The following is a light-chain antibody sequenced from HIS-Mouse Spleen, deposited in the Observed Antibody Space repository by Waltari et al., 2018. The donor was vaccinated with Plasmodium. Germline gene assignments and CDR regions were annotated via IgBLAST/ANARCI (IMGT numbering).Light chain of an antibody. CDR2: GAS. V-gene: IGKV3-20*01. Sequence: EIVLTQSPATLSCSQGEGPPLPYRASKSVSSRYLAWYQQKPGPAPRLLIYGASSRATGIPARFSGSGSGTDVTLTISRLQSEDFAVYYCQQYGSSSYTFGPGTKLEIK. CDR1: KSVSSRY. J-gene: IGKJ2*01. CDR3: QQYGSSSYT.